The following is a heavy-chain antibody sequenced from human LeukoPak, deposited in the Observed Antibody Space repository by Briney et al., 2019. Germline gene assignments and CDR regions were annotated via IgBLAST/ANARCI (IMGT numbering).Heavy chain of an antibody. Sequence: SETLSLTCTVSGGSISSYYWSWIRQLPGKRLEWIAYIYDSGSTNYNPSLKSRVAISVDTSKNQFSLKLRSVTAADTAVYYCARTYSSSWYSAFDIWGQGTMVTVSS. CDR1: GGSISSYY. J-gene: IGHJ3*02. V-gene: IGHV4-59*08. CDR3: ARTYSSSWYSAFDI. D-gene: IGHD6-13*01. CDR2: IYDSGST.